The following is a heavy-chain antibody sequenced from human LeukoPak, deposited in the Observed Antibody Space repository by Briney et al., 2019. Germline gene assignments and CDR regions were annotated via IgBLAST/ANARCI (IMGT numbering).Heavy chain of an antibody. D-gene: IGHD6-13*01. CDR1: GYTFTGYY. CDR2: INPNSGGT. V-gene: IGHV1-2*02. Sequence: ASVKVSCKASGYTFTGYYMHWVRQAPGQGLEWMGWINPNSGGTNYAQKFQGRVTMTRDTSISTAYMELSRLRSDDTAVYYCARDHWGSSESPYGMDVWGQGTTVTVSS. CDR3: ARDHWGSSESPYGMDV. J-gene: IGHJ6*02.